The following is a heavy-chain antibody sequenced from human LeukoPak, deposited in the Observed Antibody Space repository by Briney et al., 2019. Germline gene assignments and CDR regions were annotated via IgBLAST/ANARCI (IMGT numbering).Heavy chain of an antibody. D-gene: IGHD5-24*01. CDR1: GFTFDDYA. CDR2: ISWNSGSI. CDR3: AKDQVGRDGYNQGYFDL. Sequence: GGSLRLSCAASGFTFDDYAMHWVRQAPGKGLEWVSGISWNSGSIGYADSVKGRFTISRDNAKNSLYLQMNSLRAEDTALYYCAKDQVGRDGYNQGYFDLWGRGTLVTVSS. J-gene: IGHJ2*01. V-gene: IGHV3-9*01.